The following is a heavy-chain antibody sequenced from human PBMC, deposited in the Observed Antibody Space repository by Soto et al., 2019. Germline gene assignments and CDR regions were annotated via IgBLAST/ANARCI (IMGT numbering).Heavy chain of an antibody. V-gene: IGHV1-69*02. CDR3: ASLDYGDLDAFDI. Sequence: QVQLVQSGAEVKKPGSSVKVSCKASGGTFSSYTISWVRQAPGQGMEWMGRIIPILGIASYAQKFQGRVTITADKSTSTAYMELSSLRSEDTAVYYCASLDYGDLDAFDIWGQGTMVTVSS. D-gene: IGHD4-17*01. J-gene: IGHJ3*02. CDR2: IIPILGIA. CDR1: GGTFSSYT.